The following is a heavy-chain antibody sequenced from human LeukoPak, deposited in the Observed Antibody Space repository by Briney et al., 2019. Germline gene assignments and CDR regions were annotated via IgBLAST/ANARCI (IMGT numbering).Heavy chain of an antibody. CDR3: ARGRSGLLRYFDWLLPTGDALDI. CDR1: GGSFSGYY. V-gene: IGHV4-34*01. Sequence: PSETLSLTCAVYGGSFSGYYWSWIRQPPGKGLEWIGEINHNGSTNYNPSLKSRVTISVDTSKNQFSLKLSSVTAADTAVYYCARGRSGLLRYFDWLLPTGDALDIWGQGTMVTVSS. J-gene: IGHJ3*02. CDR2: INHNGST. D-gene: IGHD3-9*01.